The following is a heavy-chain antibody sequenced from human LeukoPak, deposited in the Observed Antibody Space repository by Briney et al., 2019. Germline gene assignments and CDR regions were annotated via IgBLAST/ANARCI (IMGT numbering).Heavy chain of an antibody. V-gene: IGHV1-18*01. J-gene: IGHJ4*02. Sequence: ASVKVSCKASGYTFTSYGISWVRQAPGQGLEWMGWTSAYNGNTNYAQKLQGRVTMTTDTSTSTAYMELRSLRSDDTAVYYCARDGTYYDILTGYYRFDYWGQGTLVTVSS. CDR1: GYTFTSYG. CDR3: ARDGTYYDILTGYYRFDY. D-gene: IGHD3-9*01. CDR2: TSAYNGNT.